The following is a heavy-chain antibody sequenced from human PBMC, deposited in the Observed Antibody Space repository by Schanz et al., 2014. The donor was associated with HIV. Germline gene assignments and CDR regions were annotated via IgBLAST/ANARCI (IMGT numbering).Heavy chain of an antibody. CDR3: AKRGPYTGRYEYFQQ. CDR2: VGYGGDNT. D-gene: IGHD1-26*01. J-gene: IGHJ1*01. V-gene: IGHV3-23*04. CDR1: RFTFSVYA. Sequence: EVQLVESGGGLVQPGGSLRLSCAASRFTFSVYAMSWVRLAPGKGLEWVSTVGYGGDNTYYADSVEGRFTISRDNSKNTVYLQMNSLRAEDTALYYCAKRGPYTGRYEYFQQWGQGTLVTVSS.